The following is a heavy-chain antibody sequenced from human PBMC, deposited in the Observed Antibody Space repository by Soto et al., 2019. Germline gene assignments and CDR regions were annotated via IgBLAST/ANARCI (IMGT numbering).Heavy chain of an antibody. CDR2: IYYRGGT. CDR1: GGSIRRGGYF. V-gene: IGHV4-31*03. D-gene: IGHD6-13*01. J-gene: IGHJ4*02. Sequence: VQLQESGPGLVKPSQTLSLTCTVSGGSIRRGGYFWSWVRHQPGKGLEWIGHIYYRGGTSYNPSLESRVAMSVDTSKNEFTLKVNSVTAADTAIYYCARFAKEENPKLESWYAFDFWGRGTLVTVSS. CDR3: ARFAKEENPKLESWYAFDF.